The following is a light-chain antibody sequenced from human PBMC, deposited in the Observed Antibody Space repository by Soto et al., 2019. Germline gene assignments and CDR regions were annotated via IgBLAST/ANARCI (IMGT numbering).Light chain of an antibody. V-gene: IGKV3-20*01. CDR2: GAS. CDR1: QSVSSSY. CDR3: QQYGSSPWT. J-gene: IGKJ1*01. Sequence: EIVLTQSPGTLSLSPGERATLSCRASQSVSSSYLAWYQQKPGQAPRLLIYGASSTATGIPDRFSGSGSGTDLHLTIIRLEPEDFAVYYCQQYGSSPWTFGQGTKVEIK.